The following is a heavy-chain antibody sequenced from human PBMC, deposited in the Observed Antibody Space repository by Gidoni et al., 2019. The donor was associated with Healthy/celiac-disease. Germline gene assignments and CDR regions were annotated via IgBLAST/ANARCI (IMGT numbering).Heavy chain of an antibody. V-gene: IGHV4-34*01. Sequence: GKGLEWIGEINHSGSTNYNPSLKSRVTISVDTSKNQFSLKLSSVTAADTAVYYCARGGYSGYTVDYWGQGTLVTVSS. D-gene: IGHD5-12*01. CDR2: INHSGST. J-gene: IGHJ4*02. CDR3: ARGGYSGYTVDY.